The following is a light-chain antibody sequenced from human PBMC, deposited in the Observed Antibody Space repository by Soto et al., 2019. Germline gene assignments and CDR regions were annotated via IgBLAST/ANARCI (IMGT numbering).Light chain of an antibody. V-gene: IGLV1-40*01. J-gene: IGLJ2*01. CDR2: ANN. CDR1: RTNIGAGYN. Sequence: QSVLTQPPSVSGAPGQRVTISCTGSRTNIGAGYNVQWYQQVPGTAPKLLIYANNNRPSGVPDRFSGSKSGTSASLAITGLQAEDEADYYCQSYDSSPSGSRVFVGGTKLTVL. CDR3: QSYDSSPSGSRV.